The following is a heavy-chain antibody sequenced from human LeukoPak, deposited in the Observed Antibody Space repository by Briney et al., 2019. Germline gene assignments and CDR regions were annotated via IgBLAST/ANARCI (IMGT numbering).Heavy chain of an antibody. J-gene: IGHJ6*04. Sequence: PGGSLRLSCAASGFTFSDYYMSWIRQAPGKGLEWVSYISSSSSDTNYADSVKGRFTISRDNAKNSLYLQMNSLRGEDTAVYYCARDPYYYGSGRYYYGMDVWGKGTTVTVSS. V-gene: IGHV3-11*06. CDR3: ARDPYYYGSGRYYYGMDV. D-gene: IGHD3-10*01. CDR1: GFTFSDYY. CDR2: ISSSSSDT.